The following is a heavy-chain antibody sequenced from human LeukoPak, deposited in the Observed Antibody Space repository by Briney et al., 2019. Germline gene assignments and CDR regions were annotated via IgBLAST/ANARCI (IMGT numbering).Heavy chain of an antibody. V-gene: IGHV4-4*07. D-gene: IGHD4-11*01. CDR2: IYTSGST. J-gene: IGHJ6*03. CDR1: GGSISSYY. Sequence: SETLSLTCTVSGGSISSYYWSWLRQPAGKGLEWIGRIYTSGSTNYNPSLKSRVTISINKPQNQFSPTLSSVTAADTAVYYCARGAATVTPGGGYYYYMDVWGKGTTVTVSS. CDR3: ARGAATVTPGGGYYYYMDV.